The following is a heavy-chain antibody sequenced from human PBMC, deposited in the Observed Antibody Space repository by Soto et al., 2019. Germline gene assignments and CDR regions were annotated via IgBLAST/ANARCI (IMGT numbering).Heavy chain of an antibody. CDR2: ISYDGSTK. J-gene: IGHJ4*02. V-gene: IGHV3-30-3*01. CDR1: GFTFRSYA. CDR3: ARDGRTGTTWPHGGLDQ. Sequence: QVQLMESGGGVVQPGGSLRLSCAASGFTFRSYAIHWVRQAPGKGLEWVAIISYDGSTKFYTDSVKGRFTISRDNSNNALYLQMNRLRSEDTAIYYCARDGRTGTTWPHGGLDQWGQGTLVTVSS. D-gene: IGHD3-10*01.